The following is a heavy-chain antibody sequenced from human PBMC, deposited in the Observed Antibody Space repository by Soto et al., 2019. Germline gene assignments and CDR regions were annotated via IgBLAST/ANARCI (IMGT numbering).Heavy chain of an antibody. Sequence: PSETLSLTCTVSGDSISIYYWSWIRQPPGKGLEWIAYIYYTGNTYYNPSLKSRVTISMDTSKNQFSLKLSSVTAADTAVYYCARYYYDSSGYYYGWFDPWGQGTLVTVSS. CDR2: IYYTGNT. J-gene: IGHJ5*02. CDR1: GDSISIYY. CDR3: ARYYYDSSGYYYGWFDP. V-gene: IGHV4-59*01. D-gene: IGHD3-22*01.